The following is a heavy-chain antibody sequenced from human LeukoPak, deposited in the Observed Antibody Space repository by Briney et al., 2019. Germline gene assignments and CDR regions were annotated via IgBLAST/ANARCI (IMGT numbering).Heavy chain of an antibody. D-gene: IGHD5-24*01. J-gene: IGHJ4*02. CDR2: ISSSSTTI. V-gene: IGHV3-48*01. Sequence: GGSLRLSCAASGFTFSSYSMNWVRQAPGKGLEWVSYISSSSTTIYYADSVKGRFTISRDNAKNSLYLQMNSLRAEDTAVYYCARGRGYSLLFDYWGQGALVTVSP. CDR3: ARGRGYSLLFDY. CDR1: GFTFSSYS.